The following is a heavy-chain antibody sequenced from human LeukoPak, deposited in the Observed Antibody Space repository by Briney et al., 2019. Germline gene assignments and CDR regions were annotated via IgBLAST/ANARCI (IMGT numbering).Heavy chain of an antibody. CDR1: GFTVSSNY. V-gene: IGHV3-53*01. CDR2: IYSGGST. J-gene: IGHJ4*02. D-gene: IGHD5-18*01. Sequence: GGSLRLSCAASGFTVSSNYMSWVRQAPGKGLEWVSVIYSGGSTYYADSVKGRFTISRDNSKNTLYLQMNSLRAEDTAVYYCAKDLVMGGYSYAWAFDYWGQGTLVTVSS. CDR3: AKDLVMGGYSYAWAFDY.